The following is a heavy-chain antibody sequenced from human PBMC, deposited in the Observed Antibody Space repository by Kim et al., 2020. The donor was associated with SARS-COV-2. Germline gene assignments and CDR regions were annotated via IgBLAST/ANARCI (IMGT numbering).Heavy chain of an antibody. CDR1: GYNFPNYW. V-gene: IGHV5-51*01. CDR2: IYSGDSDT. J-gene: IGHJ4*02. CDR3: ARSAGLYDYYFDY. Sequence: GESLKISCKGSGYNFPNYWIGWVRQMPGKGLEWMGIIYSGDSDTRYSPSFQGQVTISADKSTTTAYLQWSRLKASDTAMYYCARSAGLYDYYFDYWGQGTLFTVSS. D-gene: IGHD3-16*01.